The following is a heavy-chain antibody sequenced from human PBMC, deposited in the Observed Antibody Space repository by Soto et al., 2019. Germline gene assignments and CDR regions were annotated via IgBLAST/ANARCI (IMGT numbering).Heavy chain of an antibody. D-gene: IGHD6-13*01. Sequence: SETLSLTCTVSGGSISSSSYYWGWIRQPPGKGLEWIGSIYYSGSTYYNPSLKSRVTISVDTSKNQFSLKLSSVTAADTAVYYCARGVRIAAAGTRPYYFDYWGQGTLVTVSS. CDR2: IYYSGST. CDR3: ARGVRIAAAGTRPYYFDY. CDR1: GGSISSSSYY. J-gene: IGHJ4*02. V-gene: IGHV4-39*01.